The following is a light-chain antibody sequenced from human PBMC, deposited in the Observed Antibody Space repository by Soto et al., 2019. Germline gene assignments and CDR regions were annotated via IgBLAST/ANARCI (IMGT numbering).Light chain of an antibody. CDR3: QQYGSSPWT. CDR1: QTITT. V-gene: IGKV3-20*01. Sequence: EIVLTQSPGTLSLSPGERATLSCRASQTITTLAWYQQKPGQTPRLLIYGASNRATGIPDRFSGSGSGTDFTLTISRLEPEDFAVYHCQQYGSSPWTFGQGTKVDIK. J-gene: IGKJ1*01. CDR2: GAS.